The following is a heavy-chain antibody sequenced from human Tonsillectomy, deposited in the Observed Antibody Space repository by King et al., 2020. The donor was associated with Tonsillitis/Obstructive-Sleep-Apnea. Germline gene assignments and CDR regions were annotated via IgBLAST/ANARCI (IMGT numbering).Heavy chain of an antibody. D-gene: IGHD2-2*01. CDR1: GGTFSSYT. Sequence: VQLVQSGAEVKKPGSSVKVSCKASGGTFSSYTINWVRQDPVQGLECRGGIIPIFGTANYAQKLQGRVTITADESTSPAYMELGSLRSEDTAVYYCARARRFCSGNSCYRDFDYWGQGTLVTVSS. CDR2: IIPIFGTA. V-gene: IGHV1-69*01. J-gene: IGHJ4*02. CDR3: ARARRFCSGNSCYRDFDY.